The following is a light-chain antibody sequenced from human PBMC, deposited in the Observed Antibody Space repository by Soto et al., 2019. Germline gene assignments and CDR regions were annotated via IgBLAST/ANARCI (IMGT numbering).Light chain of an antibody. CDR2: EVS. V-gene: IGLV2-14*01. J-gene: IGLJ2*01. CDR1: SSDVGGYKY. CDR3: VSYTSSSTSVI. Sequence: QSVLTQPASVSGSPGQSITISCTGTSSDVGGYKYVSWYQQHPDKAPKLIIFEVSNRPSGISSRFSGSKSGNTASLTISGLQAEDEADYYCVSYTSSSTSVIFGRGTKVTVL.